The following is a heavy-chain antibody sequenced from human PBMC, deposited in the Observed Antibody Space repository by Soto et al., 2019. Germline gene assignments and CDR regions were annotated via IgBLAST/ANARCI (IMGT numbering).Heavy chain of an antibody. D-gene: IGHD3-10*02. Sequence: GESLKISCKGSGYRFTTYWIGWVRQMPGKGLEWMGMVYPSDSDTRYSPSFQGQVTISADKSINTAYLQWSSLTASDTAMYYCARSYVRAGGFDIWCQRTMVTVSS. CDR1: GYRFTTYW. V-gene: IGHV5-51*01. J-gene: IGHJ3*02. CDR3: ARSYVRAGGFDI. CDR2: VYPSDSDT.